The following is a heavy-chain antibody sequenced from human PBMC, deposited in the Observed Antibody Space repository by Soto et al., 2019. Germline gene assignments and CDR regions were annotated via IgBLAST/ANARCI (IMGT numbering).Heavy chain of an antibody. CDR2: IHPDGSEA. V-gene: IGHV3-7*01. CDR3: ARERWFSPLHYYYLLDV. J-gene: IGHJ6*02. Sequence: CGSLRLSCVVCGFSFHNFWVTWVRQAPGEGLEWVANIHPDGSEAYYVDSLKGRFTISRDNGKNSLYLQMNNLRVEDTAVYYCARERWFSPLHYYYLLDVWGQGTTVTVSS. D-gene: IGHD2-15*01. CDR1: GFSFHNFW.